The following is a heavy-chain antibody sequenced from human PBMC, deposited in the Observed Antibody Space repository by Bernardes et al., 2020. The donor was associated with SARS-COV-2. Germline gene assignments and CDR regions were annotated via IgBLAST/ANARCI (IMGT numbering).Heavy chain of an antibody. CDR1: GGSFSGFY. CDR2: INHSGST. Sequence: SETLSLTCAVFGGSFSGFYWSWIRQPPGKGLEWIGEINHSGSTNYNPSLMSRVTISIDTSKNQFSLKLNSVTGADTAVYYCARYGSYGGSTYWYFNLWGRGTLVTVSS. J-gene: IGHJ2*01. V-gene: IGHV4-34*01. CDR3: ARYGSYGGSTYWYFNL. D-gene: IGHD4-17*01.